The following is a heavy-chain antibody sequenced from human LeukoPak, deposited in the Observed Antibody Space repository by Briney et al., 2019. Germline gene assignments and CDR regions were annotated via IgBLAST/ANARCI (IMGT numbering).Heavy chain of an antibody. CDR3: AREDGDFIPGYYYYYMDV. D-gene: IGHD4-17*01. CDR2: IYYSGST. V-gene: IGHV4-59*12. Sequence: SETLSLTCTVSGGPISSYYWSWIRQPPGKGLEWIGYIYYSGSTNYNPSLKSRVTISVDTSKNQFSLKLSSVTAADTAVYYCAREDGDFIPGYYYYYMDVWGKGTTVTVSS. CDR1: GGPISSYY. J-gene: IGHJ6*03.